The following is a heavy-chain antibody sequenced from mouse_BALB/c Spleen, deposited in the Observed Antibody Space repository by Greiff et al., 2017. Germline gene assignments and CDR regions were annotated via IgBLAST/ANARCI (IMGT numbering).Heavy chain of an antibody. D-gene: IGHD2-3*01. CDR2: IWAGGST. CDR3: AREEASYDPFAY. V-gene: IGHV2-9*02. J-gene: IGHJ3*01. Sequence: VQVVESGPGLVAPSQSLSITCTVSGFSLTSYGVHWVRQPPGKGLEWLGVIWAGGSTNYNSALMSRLSISKDNSKSQVFLKMNSLQTDDTAMYYCAREEASYDPFAYWGQGTLVTVSA. CDR1: GFSLTSYG.